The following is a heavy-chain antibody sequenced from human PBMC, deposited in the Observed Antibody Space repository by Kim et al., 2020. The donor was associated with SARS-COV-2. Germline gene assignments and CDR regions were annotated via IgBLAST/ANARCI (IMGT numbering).Heavy chain of an antibody. CDR3: ARAWGNWGVDF. V-gene: IGHV4-59*08. Sequence: SETLSLTCTVSGASMNHQYWTWIRQPPGKGLEWLGHVYYTGSTTYEPSLRSRISVSIDTSQRQFSLQLRSLTSADTAVYYCARAWGNWGVDFWGQGSLV. CDR1: GASMNHQY. CDR2: VYYTGST. D-gene: IGHD3-16*01. J-gene: IGHJ4*02.